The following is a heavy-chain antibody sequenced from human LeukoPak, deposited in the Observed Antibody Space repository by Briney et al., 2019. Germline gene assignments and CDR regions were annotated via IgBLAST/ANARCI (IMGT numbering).Heavy chain of an antibody. CDR3: AKDRRWPHPNFDY. CDR2: INSDGSST. CDR1: GFTFSSYW. V-gene: IGHV3-74*01. Sequence: GGSLRLSCAASGFTFSSYWMHWVRQAPGKGLVWVSRINSDGSSTSYADSVKGRFTISRDNSKNTLYLQINSLRAEDTAVYYCAKDRRWPHPNFDYWGQGTLVTVSS. D-gene: IGHD2-15*01. J-gene: IGHJ4*02.